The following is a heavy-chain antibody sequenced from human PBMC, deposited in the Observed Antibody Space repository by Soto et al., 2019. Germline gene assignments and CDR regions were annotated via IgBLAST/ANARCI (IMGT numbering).Heavy chain of an antibody. CDR2: ISSSGSTI. CDR1: GFTFSDYY. Sequence: QVQLVESGGGLVKPGGSLRLSCAASGFTFSDYYMSWIRQAPGKGLERVSYISSSGSTIYYADSVKGRFTISRDNAKNSLYLQMNSLSSQDTAVYYCARERIAAAPGYYYYMDVWGKGTTVTVSS. J-gene: IGHJ6*03. V-gene: IGHV3-11*01. D-gene: IGHD6-13*01. CDR3: ARERIAAAPGYYYYMDV.